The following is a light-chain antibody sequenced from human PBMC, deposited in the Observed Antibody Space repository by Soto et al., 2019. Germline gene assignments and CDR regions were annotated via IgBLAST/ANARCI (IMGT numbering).Light chain of an antibody. J-gene: IGLJ1*01. V-gene: IGLV2-8*01. CDR2: EVS. CDR3: SSYAGSNNLDV. Sequence: QSVLTQPPSASGSPGQSVTISCTGTSNDVGGYNYVSWYQQHPGKAPKLMIYEVSKRPSGVPDRFSGSKSGNTASLTVSGLQAEDEADYYCSSYAGSNNLDVFGTGTKLTVL. CDR1: SNDVGGYNY.